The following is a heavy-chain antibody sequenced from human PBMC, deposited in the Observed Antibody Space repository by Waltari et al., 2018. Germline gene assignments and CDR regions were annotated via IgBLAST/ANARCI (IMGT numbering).Heavy chain of an antibody. CDR3: ARQKFWSGYPYYFDY. D-gene: IGHD3-3*01. CDR2: IYYSGST. CDR1: GGSISSSSYY. V-gene: IGHV4-39*01. J-gene: IGHJ4*02. Sequence: QLQLQESGPGLVKPSETLSLTCTVSGGSISSSSYYWGWIRQPPGKGLEWIGSIYYSGSTYYNPSLKSRVTISVDTSKNQFSRKLSSVTAADTAVYYCARQKFWSGYPYYFDYWGQGTLVTVSS.